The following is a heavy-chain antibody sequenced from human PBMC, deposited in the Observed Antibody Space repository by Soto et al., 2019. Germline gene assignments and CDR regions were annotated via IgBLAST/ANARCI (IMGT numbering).Heavy chain of an antibody. Sequence: EVQLVESGGGLVKPGGSLRLSCAASGFTFSSYSMNWVRQAPGKGLEWVSSISSSGSTIYYADSVKGRFTISRDNAKNSLYLQMNSLRAEDTAVYYCARAGINYYDSSGYYYGGSDYWGQGTLVTVSS. CDR2: ISSSGSTI. CDR1: GFTFSSYS. D-gene: IGHD3-22*01. CDR3: ARAGINYYDSSGYYYGGSDY. V-gene: IGHV3-21*04. J-gene: IGHJ4*02.